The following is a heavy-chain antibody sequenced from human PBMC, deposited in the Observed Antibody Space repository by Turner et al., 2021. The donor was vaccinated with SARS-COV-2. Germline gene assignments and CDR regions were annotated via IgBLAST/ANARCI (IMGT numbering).Heavy chain of an antibody. CDR2: FYKIGSI. D-gene: IGHD1-1*01. V-gene: IGHV4-59*08. J-gene: IGHJ6*02. Sequence: QVHLQDSGPGLVRPSEPLSLTSPVPGGSISSQSWSWIRQSPGRGLEWIGYFYKIGSIDYNPTLRSRVTISVDTSKNQLSLNLISMTAADTAVYYCARHQGSTSGYDHGMNVWGQGTAVIVSS. CDR3: ARHQGSTSGYDHGMNV. CDR1: GGSISSQS.